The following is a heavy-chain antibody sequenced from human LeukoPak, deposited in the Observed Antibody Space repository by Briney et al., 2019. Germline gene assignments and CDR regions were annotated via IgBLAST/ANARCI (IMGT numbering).Heavy chain of an antibody. CDR3: AKHVRSVIVVVMYYFDY. CDR2: IYSGGST. Sequence: GGSLRLSCAASGFTVSSNYMSWVRQAPGKGLEWVSVIYSGGSTYYADSVKGRFTISRDNSKNTLYLQMNSLRAEDTAVHYCAKHVRSVIVVVMYYFDYWGQGTLVTVSS. V-gene: IGHV3-53*01. J-gene: IGHJ4*02. D-gene: IGHD3-22*01. CDR1: GFTVSSNY.